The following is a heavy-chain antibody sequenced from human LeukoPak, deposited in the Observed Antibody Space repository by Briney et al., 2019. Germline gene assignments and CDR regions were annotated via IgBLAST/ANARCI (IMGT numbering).Heavy chain of an antibody. D-gene: IGHD4-23*01. CDR2: INHSGST. J-gene: IGHJ4*02. CDR3: ARLTYGGNNFDY. V-gene: IGHV4-34*01. Sequence: SETLSLTCAVYGGSFSGYYWSWIRQPPGKGLEWIGEINHSGSTNYNPSLKSRVTISVDTSKNQFSLKLSSVTAADTAVYYCARLTYGGNNFDYWGQGTLVTVSS. CDR1: GGSFSGYY.